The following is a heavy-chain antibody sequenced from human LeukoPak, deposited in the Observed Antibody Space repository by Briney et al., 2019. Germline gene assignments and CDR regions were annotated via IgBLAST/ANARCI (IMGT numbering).Heavy chain of an antibody. V-gene: IGHV3-48*04. Sequence: GGSLRLSCAASGFTFSSYSMNWVRQAPGKGLEWVSYISSSSSTIYYADSVKGRFTISRDSAKNSLYLQMNSLRAEDTAVYYCAVDTYYYDSSGYYWGQGTLVTVSS. J-gene: IGHJ4*02. CDR3: AVDTYYYDSSGYY. CDR1: GFTFSSYS. D-gene: IGHD3-22*01. CDR2: ISSSSSTI.